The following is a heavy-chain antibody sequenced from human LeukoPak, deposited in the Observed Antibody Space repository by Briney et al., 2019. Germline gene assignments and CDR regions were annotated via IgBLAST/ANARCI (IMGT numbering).Heavy chain of an antibody. CDR1: GYTLTELS. CDR3: ATATTLLRTPLSY. J-gene: IGHJ4*02. CDR2: FDPEDGET. D-gene: IGHD4-17*01. Sequence: WASVKVSCKVSGYTLTELSMHWVRQAPGKGLEWMGGFDPEDGETIYAQKFQGRVTMTEDTSTDTAYMELSSLRSEDTAVYYCATATTLLRTPLSYWGQGTLVTVSS. V-gene: IGHV1-24*01.